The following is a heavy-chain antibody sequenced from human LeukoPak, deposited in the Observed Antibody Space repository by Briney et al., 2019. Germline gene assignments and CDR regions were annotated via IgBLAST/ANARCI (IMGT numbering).Heavy chain of an antibody. CDR2: TNGDGNDI. CDR1: GFTLSNSW. CDR3: ARDRCSGGSCNLFDY. D-gene: IGHD2-15*01. J-gene: IGHJ4*02. Sequence: GGSLRLSCAVSGFTLSNSWMHWVRQAPGKGLVWVARTNGDGNDISYADSVKGRFTISRDSAENTLYLQMNSLRVEDTALYYCARDRCSGGSCNLFDYWGQGTLVTVSS. V-gene: IGHV3-74*01.